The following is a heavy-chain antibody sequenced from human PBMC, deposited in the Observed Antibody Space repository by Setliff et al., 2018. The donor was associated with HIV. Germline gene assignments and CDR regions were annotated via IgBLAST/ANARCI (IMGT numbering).Heavy chain of an antibody. V-gene: IGHV4-59*01. CDR3: ASLTDYGGDSGSH. CDR2: IFHTGSS. Sequence: SETLSLTCSVSGGSMSNYYWSWVRQPPGKGLEWMGDIFHTGSSTYNPSLKSRVSLSVDTSKNQFSLRLSAVTAADTAVYYCASLTDYGGDSGSHWGQGTMVTVSS. J-gene: IGHJ3*01. CDR1: GGSMSNYY. D-gene: IGHD4-17*01.